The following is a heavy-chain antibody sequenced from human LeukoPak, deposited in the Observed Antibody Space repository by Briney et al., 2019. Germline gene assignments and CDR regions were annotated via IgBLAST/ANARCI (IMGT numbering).Heavy chain of an antibody. CDR1: GLNFHNFA. V-gene: IGHV3-30*04. CDR2: ISNDERNK. CDR3: ARPSPPGDGYNPCDY. D-gene: IGHD5-24*01. J-gene: IGHJ4*02. Sequence: PGRSLRLSCQASGLNFHNFAMHWVRPAPARGREWVAVISNDERNKYYTDSVKGRFTISRDNSKSTVYLQMNSLRPEDTAVYYCARPSPPGDGYNPCDYWGPGALVIVSS.